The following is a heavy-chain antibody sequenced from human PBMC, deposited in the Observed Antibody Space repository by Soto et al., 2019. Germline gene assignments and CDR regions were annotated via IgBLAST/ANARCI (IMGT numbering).Heavy chain of an antibody. Sequence: EVQLVESGGGLVQPGGSLRLSCAASGFLFNTYWMFWVRQAPRKRLLWVSRIKSDGSSTNYADSVKGRFTISRDNAKNTLYLQMTSLRAEDTAVYYCAIGGGDYNYLDYWGQGILVTVSS. D-gene: IGHD3-9*01. CDR3: AIGGGDYNYLDY. J-gene: IGHJ4*02. CDR2: IKSDGSST. V-gene: IGHV3-74*01. CDR1: GFLFNTYW.